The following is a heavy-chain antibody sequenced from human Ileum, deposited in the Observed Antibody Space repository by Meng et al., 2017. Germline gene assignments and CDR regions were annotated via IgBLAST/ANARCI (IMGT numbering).Heavy chain of an antibody. CDR1: GGSISSGSYY. D-gene: IGHD1-26*01. CDR3: VRDKGGATGVFDY. J-gene: IGHJ4*02. Sequence: HVPVQGSGPGLVKPSQTLSLTCTVSGGSISSGSYYWSWIRQPAGKGLEWIGRIYTSGSTNYNPSLKSRVTISVDTSKNQFSLKLSSVTAADTAVYYCVRDKGGATGVFDYWGQGTLVTVSS. CDR2: IYTSGST. V-gene: IGHV4-61*02.